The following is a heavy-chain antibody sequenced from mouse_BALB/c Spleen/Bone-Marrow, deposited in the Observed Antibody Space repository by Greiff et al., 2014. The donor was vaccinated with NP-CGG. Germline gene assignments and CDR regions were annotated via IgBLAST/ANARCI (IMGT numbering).Heavy chain of an antibody. D-gene: IGHD3-1*01. V-gene: IGHV5-9-3*01. Sequence: EVKLMESGGGLVKPGGSLKLSCTTSGFTFSSYAMSWVRQTPEKRLEWVAVISSGGSDTYYPDSVKGRFTVSRDNAKNTLYLQMSSLRSEDTALYYCARRSDLRASMDYWGQGTSVTASS. CDR3: ARRSDLRASMDY. J-gene: IGHJ4*01. CDR1: GFTFSSYA. CDR2: ISSGGSDT.